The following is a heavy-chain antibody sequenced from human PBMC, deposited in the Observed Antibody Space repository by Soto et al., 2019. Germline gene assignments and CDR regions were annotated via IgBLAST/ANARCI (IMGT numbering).Heavy chain of an antibody. J-gene: IGHJ5*02. D-gene: IGHD3-3*01. CDR2: IYPDDSDT. CDR3: ARLEWLSLAAWFDP. Sequence: GESLKISCKGSGYSFTNYWIGWVRQMPGKGLEWMGMIYPDDSDTKYSPSFQGQVTFSADKSINTAYLQWSSLKASDTAIYYCARLEWLSLAAWFDPWGQGALVTVSS. CDR1: GYSFTNYW. V-gene: IGHV5-51*01.